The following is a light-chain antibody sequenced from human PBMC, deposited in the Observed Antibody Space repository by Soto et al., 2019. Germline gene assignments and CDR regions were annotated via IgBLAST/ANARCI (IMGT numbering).Light chain of an antibody. V-gene: IGKV3-20*01. CDR2: ATS. CDR1: QRVSSDF. CDR3: HPYGGSPRALS. Sequence: IVLTPSPDSLSLSSGERATLAGRATQRVSSDFLVWYQQTIGQAPRLPIYATSRRATGIPDRFSGSGSGTYCTLTISRLELEDFAVYSWHPYGGSPRALSFGGGTRVHIK. J-gene: IGKJ4*01.